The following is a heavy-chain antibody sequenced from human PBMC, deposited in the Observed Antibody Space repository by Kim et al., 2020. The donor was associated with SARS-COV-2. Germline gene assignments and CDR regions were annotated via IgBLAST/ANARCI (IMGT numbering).Heavy chain of an antibody. D-gene: IGHD5-12*01. J-gene: IGHJ3*02. CDR2: ISANNGNT. Sequence: ASVKVSCKASGYTFTSYGISWVRQAPGQGLEWMGWISANNGNTNYAQKLQGRVTMNTDTSTSTAYMELRSLRSDDTAVYYCARTGEYSGDDSVGAMNAFDNWGQGTMVTVSS. CDR1: GYTFTSYG. V-gene: IGHV1-18*01. CDR3: ARTGEYSGDDSVGAMNAFDN.